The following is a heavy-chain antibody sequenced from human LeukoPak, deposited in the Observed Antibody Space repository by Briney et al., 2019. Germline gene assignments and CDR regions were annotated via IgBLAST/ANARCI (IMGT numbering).Heavy chain of an antibody. Sequence: ASVKVSFKASGYTFTSYGISWVRQAPGKGLEWMGRFDPEDGETIYAQKFQGRVTMTADTSADTAYMELSSLRSEDTAVYYCATEGKMVRGLYTDYWGQGTLVTVSS. D-gene: IGHD3-10*01. CDR3: ATEGKMVRGLYTDY. CDR1: GYTFTSYG. J-gene: IGHJ4*02. V-gene: IGHV1-24*01. CDR2: FDPEDGET.